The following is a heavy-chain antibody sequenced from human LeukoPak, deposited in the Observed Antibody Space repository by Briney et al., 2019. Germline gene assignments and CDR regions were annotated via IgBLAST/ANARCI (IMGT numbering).Heavy chain of an antibody. CDR3: ARHGKGNWFDP. CDR1: GYSISSGYY. CDR2: IYYSGST. J-gene: IGHJ5*02. V-gene: IGHV4-38-2*02. D-gene: IGHD1-1*01. Sequence: PSETLSLTCTVSGYSISSGYYWGWIRQPPGKGLEWIGSIYYSGSTYYNPSLKSRVTISVDTSKNQFSLKLSSVTAADTAVYYCARHGKGNWFDPWGQGTLVTVSS.